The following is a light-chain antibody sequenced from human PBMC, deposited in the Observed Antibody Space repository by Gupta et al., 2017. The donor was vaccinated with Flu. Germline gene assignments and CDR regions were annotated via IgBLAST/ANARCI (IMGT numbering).Light chain of an antibody. V-gene: IGKV1-27*01. Sequence: DIQMTQSPSSLSAVIGDRVTITCRASQGISNYLAWYQQKPGKAPKLLIYAASTSQSGVPSRFSGSESGTDFTLTISRLQPEDVATYYCQKYNSAPATFGPGTRVDIK. J-gene: IGKJ3*01. CDR2: AAS. CDR3: QKYNSAPAT. CDR1: QGISNY.